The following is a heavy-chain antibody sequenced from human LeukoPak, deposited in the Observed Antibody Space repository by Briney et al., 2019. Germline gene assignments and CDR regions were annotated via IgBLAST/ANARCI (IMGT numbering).Heavy chain of an antibody. CDR2: MNPNSGNT. D-gene: IGHD4-23*01. J-gene: IGHJ4*02. CDR1: GYTFTSYD. CDR3: ARAGTTVVTPERF. V-gene: IGHV1-8*01. Sequence: GASVKVSCKASGYTFTSYDINWMRQATGQGLEWMGWMNPNSGNTGYAQKFQGRVTMTRNTSISTAYMEVSSLRSEDTAVYYCARAGTTVVTPERFWGQGTLVTVSS.